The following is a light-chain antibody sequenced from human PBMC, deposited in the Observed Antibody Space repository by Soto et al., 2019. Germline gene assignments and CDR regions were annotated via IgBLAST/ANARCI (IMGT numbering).Light chain of an antibody. CDR2: DAS. Sequence: ETVLTQSPATLSLSPGERATLSCRASQNVDIYLAWYQQKPGQAPRLLIYDASNRATGVPPRFSGSGSGTDVTLTISSLEHEDFALYYCQQRRNPPPLTFGKGNRLEIK. V-gene: IGKV3-11*01. J-gene: IGKJ5*01. CDR1: QNVDIY. CDR3: QQRRNPPPLT.